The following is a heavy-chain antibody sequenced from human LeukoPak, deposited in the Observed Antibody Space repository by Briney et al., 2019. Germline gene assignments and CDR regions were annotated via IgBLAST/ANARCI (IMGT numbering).Heavy chain of an antibody. V-gene: IGHV1-69*06. Sequence: GASVTVSCKASGGTFSSYAISWVGQAPGQGLEWMGGIIPIFGTANYAQKFRGRVTITADKSTRTAYVELSSLRSEDTAVYYCARDLWFGESPNPTDWFDPWGQGTLVTVSS. CDR2: IIPIFGTA. J-gene: IGHJ5*02. CDR3: ARDLWFGESPNPTDWFDP. CDR1: GGTFSSYA. D-gene: IGHD3-10*01.